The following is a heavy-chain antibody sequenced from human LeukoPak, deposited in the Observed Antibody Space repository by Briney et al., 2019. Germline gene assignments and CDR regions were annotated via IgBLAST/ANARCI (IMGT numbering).Heavy chain of an antibody. V-gene: IGHV4-59*01. J-gene: IGHJ6*02. CDR2: IYYSGST. D-gene: IGHD1-14*01. Sequence: SETLFLTCTVSGGSISSYYWSWIRQPPGKGLEWIGYIYYSGSTNYNPSLKSRVTISVDTSKNQFSLKLSSVTAADTAVYYCARDGKSIYGMDVWGQGTTVTVSS. CDR1: GGSISSYY. CDR3: ARDGKSIYGMDV.